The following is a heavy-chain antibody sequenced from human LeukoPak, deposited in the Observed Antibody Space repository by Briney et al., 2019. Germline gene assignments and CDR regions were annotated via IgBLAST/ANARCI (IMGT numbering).Heavy chain of an antibody. J-gene: IGHJ3*02. Sequence: GGSLRLSCAASGFTFSSFGMHWVRQAPGKGLEWVAVIWYDGRNKFYADSLKGRFTISRDNSKNTLYLQMNSLRAEDTAVYYCARVNRGDAFDIWGQGTLVTVSS. CDR1: GFTFSSFG. D-gene: IGHD3-16*02. V-gene: IGHV3-33*01. CDR2: IWYDGRNK. CDR3: ARVNRGDAFDI.